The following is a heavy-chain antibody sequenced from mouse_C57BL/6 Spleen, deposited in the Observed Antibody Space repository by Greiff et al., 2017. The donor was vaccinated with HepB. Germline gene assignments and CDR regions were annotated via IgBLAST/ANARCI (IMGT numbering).Heavy chain of an antibody. CDR3: ARFYYGNQAWFAY. CDR2: ISDGGSYT. D-gene: IGHD2-1*01. V-gene: IGHV5-4*01. Sequence: EVQRVESGGGLVKPGGSLKLSCAASGFTFSSYAMSWVRQTPEKRLEWVATISDGGSYTYYPDNVKGRFTISRDNAKNNLYLQMSHLKSEDTAMYYCARFYYGNQAWFAYWGQGTLVTVSA. CDR1: GFTFSSYA. J-gene: IGHJ3*01.